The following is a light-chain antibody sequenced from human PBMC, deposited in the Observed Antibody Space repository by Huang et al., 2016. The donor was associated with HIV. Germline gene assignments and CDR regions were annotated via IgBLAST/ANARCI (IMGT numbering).Light chain of an antibody. CDR1: QSVGSSY. V-gene: IGKV3-20*01. Sequence: IVLTQSPGTLSLSPGERANLPCWASQSVGSSYLAWYQHKPGQTPPLRIYAAYNMAGGIPLRFSCSQSGTDFTLAISSLEPEDFGVYYCQQYGSSPRTFGQGTKLEIK. J-gene: IGKJ2*01. CDR3: QQYGSSPRT. CDR2: AAY.